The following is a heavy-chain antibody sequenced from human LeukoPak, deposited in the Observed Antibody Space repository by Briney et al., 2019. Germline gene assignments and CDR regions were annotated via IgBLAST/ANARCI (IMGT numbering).Heavy chain of an antibody. CDR3: ARDYGGNSGWFDP. J-gene: IGHJ5*02. CDR1: GGSISSYY. D-gene: IGHD4-23*01. CDR2: IYYSGSP. V-gene: IGHV4-59*01. Sequence: SETLFLTCTVSGGSISSYYWSWIRQPPGKGLEWIGYIYYSGSPNYNPSLKSRVTISVDTSKNQFSLKLTSVTAADTAVYYCARDYGGNSGWFDPWGQGTLVTVS.